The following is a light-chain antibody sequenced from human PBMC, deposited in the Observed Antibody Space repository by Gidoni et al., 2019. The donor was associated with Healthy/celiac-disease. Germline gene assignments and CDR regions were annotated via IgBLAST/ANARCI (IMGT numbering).Light chain of an antibody. CDR3: MQALQTPLFT. V-gene: IGKV2-28*01. CDR1: QSLLHSNGYNY. Sequence: DIVMTQSPLSLPVTPGGPASISCRSSQSLLHSNGYNYLDWYLQKPGQSPQLLIYLGSNRASGVPDRFSGSGAGKDFTLKISRVEAEDVGVYYCMQALQTPLFTFGPGTKVDIK. J-gene: IGKJ3*01. CDR2: LGS.